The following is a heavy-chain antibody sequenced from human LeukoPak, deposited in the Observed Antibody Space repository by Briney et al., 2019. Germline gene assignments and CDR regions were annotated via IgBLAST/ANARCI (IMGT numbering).Heavy chain of an antibody. CDR3: AREGLPRSIAEYYFDY. Sequence: SETLSLTCTVSGGSISSYYWSWIRQPAGKGLEWIGRIYTSGSTNYNPSLKSRVTMSVDTSKNQFSLKLSSVTAADTAVYYCAREGLPRSIAEYYFDYWGQGTLVTVSS. D-gene: IGHD6-6*01. CDR1: GGSISSYY. V-gene: IGHV4-4*07. CDR2: IYTSGST. J-gene: IGHJ4*02.